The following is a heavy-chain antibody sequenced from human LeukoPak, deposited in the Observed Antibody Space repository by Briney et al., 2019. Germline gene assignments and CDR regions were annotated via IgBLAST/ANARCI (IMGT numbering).Heavy chain of an antibody. CDR3: ARVSGVWGSYRYPLIPSDY. Sequence: GGSLRLSCAASGFTFSSYEMNWVRQAPGKGLEWVSYISSSGSTIYYADSVKGRFTISRDNAKNSLYLQMNSLRAEDTAVYYCARVSGVWGSYRYPLIPSDYWGQGTLVTVSS. CDR2: ISSSGSTI. V-gene: IGHV3-48*03. J-gene: IGHJ4*02. D-gene: IGHD3-16*02. CDR1: GFTFSSYE.